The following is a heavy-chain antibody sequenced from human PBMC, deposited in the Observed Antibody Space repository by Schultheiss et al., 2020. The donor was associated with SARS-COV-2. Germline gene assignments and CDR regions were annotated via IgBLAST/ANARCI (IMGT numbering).Heavy chain of an antibody. J-gene: IGHJ4*02. CDR2: IYYSGST. V-gene: IGHV4-31*03. Sequence: SETLSLTCTVSGGSISSGGYYWSWIRQHPGKGLEWIGYIYYSGSTYYNPSLKSRVTISVDTSKNQFSLKLSSVTAADTAVYYCARENIVATGTFDYWGQGTLVTVSS. CDR1: GGSISSGGYY. CDR3: ARENIVATGTFDY. D-gene: IGHD5-12*01.